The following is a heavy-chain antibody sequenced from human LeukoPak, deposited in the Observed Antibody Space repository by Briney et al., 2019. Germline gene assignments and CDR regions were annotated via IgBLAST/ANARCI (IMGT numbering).Heavy chain of an antibody. D-gene: IGHD3-22*01. CDR2: IYHTGDT. Sequence: PSETLSLTCTVSGGSISAYYWNWIRQSPGKGLEWIGDIYHTGDTKHNPSLKSRVTLSVDTSKNQFSLKLASVTAADTGVYYCASLADWYYYDDSGYPLGAFDIWGQGTMVTVPS. CDR1: GGSISAYY. J-gene: IGHJ3*02. CDR3: ASLADWYYYDDSGYPLGAFDI. V-gene: IGHV4-59*01.